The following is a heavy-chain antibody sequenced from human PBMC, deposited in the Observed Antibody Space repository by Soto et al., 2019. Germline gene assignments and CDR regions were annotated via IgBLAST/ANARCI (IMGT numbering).Heavy chain of an antibody. CDR1: GGLISKYS. D-gene: IGHD5-12*01. V-gene: IGHV1-69*06. CDR2: VLPISGST. J-gene: IGHJ4*01. Sequence: QVQLVQSGAEVRKPGSSVKVSCKTSGGLISKYSFNWVRQAPGQGLEWMGGVLPISGSTDYAQKFQGRLTITADRSTSTVYMDLSRLRSEDPANYYCATIRVRGGPLRFEDGGQGMLISVSS. CDR3: ATIRVRGGPLRFED.